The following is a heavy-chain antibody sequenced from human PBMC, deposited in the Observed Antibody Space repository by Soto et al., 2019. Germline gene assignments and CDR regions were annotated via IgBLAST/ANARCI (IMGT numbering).Heavy chain of an antibody. D-gene: IGHD5-12*01. Sequence: QVQLVQSGAEVKKPGASVKVSCKASGYTFTSYGISWVRQAPGQGLEWMGWISAYNGNTNYAQKLQGRVTMTTDTSTSTAYMELRSLRSDDTAVYYRARDSTVSRWLRGLEWFDPWGQGTLVTVSS. CDR1: GYTFTSYG. CDR2: ISAYNGNT. J-gene: IGHJ5*02. CDR3: ARDSTVSRWLRGLEWFDP. V-gene: IGHV1-18*01.